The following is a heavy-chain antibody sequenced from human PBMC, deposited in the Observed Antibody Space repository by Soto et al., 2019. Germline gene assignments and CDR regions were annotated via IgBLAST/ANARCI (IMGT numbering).Heavy chain of an antibody. Sequence: EVQLLESGGGLVQPGGSLRLSCAASGFTFNNYAMGWVRQAPGKGLEWVSAITGSGSDTYYLDSVKGRFTISRDNSKNTQFMQMNSLRAEDTAIYYCAKLCSRAWSPHCYCDYWGQGTLVTVSS. CDR3: AKLCSRAWSPHCYCDY. CDR1: GFTFNNYA. D-gene: IGHD2-21*01. J-gene: IGHJ4*02. CDR2: ITGSGSDT. V-gene: IGHV3-23*01.